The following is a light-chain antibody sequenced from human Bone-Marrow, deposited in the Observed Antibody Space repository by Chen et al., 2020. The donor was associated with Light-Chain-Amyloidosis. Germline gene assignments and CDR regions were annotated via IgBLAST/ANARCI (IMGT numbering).Light chain of an antibody. CDR3: SSYTITNTLV. CDR2: EVT. J-gene: IGLJ1*01. Sequence: QSALTQPASVSGSPGQSITISCTPPSSDVGGDNHVSWYQQHPDKAPKLMIYEVTNWPSWVPDRFSGSKSDNTASLAISGLQTEDEADYFCSSYTITNTLVFGSGTRVTVL. V-gene: IGLV2-14*01. CDR1: SSDVGGDNH.